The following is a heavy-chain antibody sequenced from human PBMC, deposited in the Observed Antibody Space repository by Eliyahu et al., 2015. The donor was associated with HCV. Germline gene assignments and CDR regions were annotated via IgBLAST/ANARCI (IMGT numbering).Heavy chain of an antibody. Sequence: QVQLVESGGGLVKPGGSLRLSCAASGFTFSDYYMSWIRQAPGKGLEWVSYISSSGSTIYYADSVKGRFTISRDNAKNSLYLQMNSLRAEDTAVYYCARDLPSDFDFWRAGAIDYWGQGTLVTVSS. CDR3: ARDLPSDFDFWRAGAIDY. D-gene: IGHD3-3*01. CDR1: GFTFSDYY. J-gene: IGHJ4*02. CDR2: ISSSGSTI. V-gene: IGHV3-11*01.